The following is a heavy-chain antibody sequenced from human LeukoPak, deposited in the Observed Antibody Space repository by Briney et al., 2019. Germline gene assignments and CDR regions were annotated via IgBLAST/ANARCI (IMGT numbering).Heavy chain of an antibody. V-gene: IGHV3-30*02. J-gene: IGHJ4*02. Sequence: GGSLRLSCAASGFTFSRYAMHWVRQAPGEGLEWVAFIRYDGSNKYYADSVKGRFTISRDNSKNTLYLQMNSLRAEDTAVYYCAKDHSPLRFLEWPSDYWGQGTLVTVSS. CDR3: AKDHSPLRFLEWPSDY. CDR2: IRYDGSNK. CDR1: GFTFSRYA. D-gene: IGHD3-3*01.